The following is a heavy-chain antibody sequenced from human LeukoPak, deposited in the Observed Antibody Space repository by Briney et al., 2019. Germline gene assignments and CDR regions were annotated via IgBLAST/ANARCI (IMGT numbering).Heavy chain of an antibody. CDR2: ISGSGGST. J-gene: IGHJ3*02. D-gene: IGHD2-21*01. V-gene: IGHV3-23*01. Sequence: PGESLRLSCAASGFTFSRYSMNWVRQPPGKGLELVSAISGSGGSTYYADSVKGRFTISRDNSKNTLYLQMNSLRAEDTAVYYCAKDQDLLWWWSAAFDIWGQGTMVTVSS. CDR3: AKDQDLLWWWSAAFDI. CDR1: GFTFSRYS.